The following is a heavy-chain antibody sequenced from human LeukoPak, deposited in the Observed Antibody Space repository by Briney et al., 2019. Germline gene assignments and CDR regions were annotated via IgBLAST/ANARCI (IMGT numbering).Heavy chain of an antibody. J-gene: IGHJ3*02. CDR3: ARLGPQNAFDI. D-gene: IGHD1-26*01. Sequence: SETLSLTCAVYGGSFSGYYWSWIRQPPGKGLEWIGYIYYSGSTNYNPSLKSRVTISVDTSKNQFSLKLSSVTAADTAVYYCARLGPQNAFDIWGQGTMVTVSS. CDR2: IYYSGST. V-gene: IGHV4-59*01. CDR1: GGSFSGYY.